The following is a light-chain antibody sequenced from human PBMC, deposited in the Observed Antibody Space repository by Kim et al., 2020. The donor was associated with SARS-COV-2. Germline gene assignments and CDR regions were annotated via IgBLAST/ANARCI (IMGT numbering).Light chain of an antibody. Sequence: EIVMTQSPATLSVSPGERATLSCRASQSVSSNLAWYQQKPGQAPRLLIYGASTRATGIPARFSGSGSGTEFTLTISSLQSEDFAVYYCQQYNNWPPSPWTFGQGTKVDIK. J-gene: IGKJ1*01. CDR3: QQYNNWPPSPWT. CDR1: QSVSSN. V-gene: IGKV3-15*01. CDR2: GAS.